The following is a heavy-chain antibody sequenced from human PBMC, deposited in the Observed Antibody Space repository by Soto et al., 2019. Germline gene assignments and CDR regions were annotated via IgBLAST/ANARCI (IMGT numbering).Heavy chain of an antibody. V-gene: IGHV2-5*02. CDR2: IFWDDDK. Sequence: QITLKESGPTLVKPTQTLTLTCTFSGFSLRTSGVGVGWIRQPPGKALEWLAVIFWDDDKRYSPSLKSRLTITKDTSKNQVVLTMTNMDPVDTATYYCAHRPYYGDYGGTFDYWGQGPLVTVSS. D-gene: IGHD4-17*01. CDR1: GFSLRTSGVG. J-gene: IGHJ4*02. CDR3: AHRPYYGDYGGTFDY.